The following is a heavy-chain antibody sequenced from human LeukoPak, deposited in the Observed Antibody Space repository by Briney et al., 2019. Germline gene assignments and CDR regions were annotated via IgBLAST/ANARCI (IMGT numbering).Heavy chain of an antibody. J-gene: IGHJ3*02. CDR2: IYPGDSDT. V-gene: IGHV5-51*01. CDR3: ARRRYGSGSDDAFDI. D-gene: IGHD3-10*01. CDR1: GYRFTSYW. Sequence: GESLKISCKGSGYRFTSYWIGWVRQLPGKGLEWMGIIYPGDSDTRYSPSFQGQVTISADKSISTAYLQWSSLKASDTAMYYCARRRYGSGSDDAFDIWGQGTMVTVSS.